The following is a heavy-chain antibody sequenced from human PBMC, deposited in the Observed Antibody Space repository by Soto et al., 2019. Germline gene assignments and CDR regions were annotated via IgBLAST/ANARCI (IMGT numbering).Heavy chain of an antibody. D-gene: IGHD3-9*01. CDR3: ARHWGPYYDILTGYPNYYYGMDV. V-gene: IGHV5-51*01. Sequence: GESLKISCKASGYSFTSYWIGWVRQMPGKDLEWMGIIYPGDSDTRYSPSFQGQVTISADKSISTAYLQWSSLKASDTAMYYCARHWGPYYDILTGYPNYYYGMDVWGQGTTVTVSS. CDR2: IYPGDSDT. J-gene: IGHJ6*02. CDR1: GYSFTSYW.